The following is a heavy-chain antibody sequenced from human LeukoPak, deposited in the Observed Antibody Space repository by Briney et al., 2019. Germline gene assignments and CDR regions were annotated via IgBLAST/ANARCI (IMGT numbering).Heavy chain of an antibody. Sequence: SETLSLTCAVSGYSISSDNYWVWIRQPPGQGLEWTGGIYHSGSTYYNPSLKSRVTMSVDTSKDQFSLKLSSVTAADTAVYYCARAPRDSSSSNYMRRFDYWGQGTLVTVSS. J-gene: IGHJ4*02. CDR2: IYHSGST. CDR3: ARAPRDSSSSNYMRRFDY. D-gene: IGHD3-22*01. V-gene: IGHV4-38-2*01. CDR1: GYSISSDNY.